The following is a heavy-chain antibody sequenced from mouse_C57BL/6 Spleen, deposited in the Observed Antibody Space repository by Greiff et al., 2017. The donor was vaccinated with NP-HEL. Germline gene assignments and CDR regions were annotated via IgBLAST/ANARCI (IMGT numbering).Heavy chain of an antibody. D-gene: IGHD2-2*01. CDR3: ARGYGYHWYFDV. Sequence: EVQLVESGPGLVKPSQSLSLTCSVTGYSITRGYYWNWLRPFPGHILEWMGYISYDGSNNYNPSLKNRISITRDTSKNQFFLKLNSVTTEDTATYYCARGYGYHWYFDVWGTGTTVTVSS. J-gene: IGHJ1*03. CDR1: GYSITRGYY. CDR2: ISYDGSN. V-gene: IGHV3-6*01.